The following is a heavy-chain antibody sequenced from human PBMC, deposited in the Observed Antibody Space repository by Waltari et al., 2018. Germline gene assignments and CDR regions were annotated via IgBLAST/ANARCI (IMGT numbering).Heavy chain of an antibody. D-gene: IGHD3-9*01. Sequence: QLQLQESGPGLVKPSETLSLTCTVSGGSISSESYYWGWIRQPPGKGLEWIGSISYSGCTYYNPSLKSRVTISVDTSKNQFSLKLSSVTAADTAVYYCARLSYHIVTGYGWFDPWGLGILVTVSS. V-gene: IGHV4-39*01. CDR1: GGSISSESYY. CDR3: ARLSYHIVTGYGWFDP. CDR2: ISYSGCT. J-gene: IGHJ5*02.